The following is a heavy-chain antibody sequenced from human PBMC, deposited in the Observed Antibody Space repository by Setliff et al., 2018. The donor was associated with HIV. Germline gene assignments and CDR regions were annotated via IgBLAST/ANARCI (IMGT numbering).Heavy chain of an antibody. V-gene: IGHV4-38-2*01. CDR3: ARVRVHDFDSSGYPLKWFDP. CDR1: GYSISSGYY. D-gene: IGHD3-22*01. CDR2: IYHSGST. J-gene: IGHJ5*02. Sequence: ETLSLTCAVSGYSISSGYYWGWIRQPPGKGLEWIGTIYHSGSTYYNPSLKSRVTISVDTSKNQFSLKLNSVTAADTAVYYCARVRVHDFDSSGYPLKWFDPWGQGTLVTVSS.